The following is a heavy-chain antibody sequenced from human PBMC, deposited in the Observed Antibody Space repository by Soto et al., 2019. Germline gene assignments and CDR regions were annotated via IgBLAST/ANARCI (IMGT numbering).Heavy chain of an antibody. CDR2: ISGSGGST. CDR3: AKEEGYSSGWTEIDY. D-gene: IGHD6-19*01. CDR1: GFTFSSYA. Sequence: EVQLLDSGGGLVQPGGSLRLSCAASGFTFSSYAMSWVRQAPGKGLEWVSGISGSGGSTYYADSVKGRFTISRDNSKTTLYLQMNSLRAEDTAVYYCAKEEGYSSGWTEIDYWGQGTLVTVSS. V-gene: IGHV3-23*01. J-gene: IGHJ4*02.